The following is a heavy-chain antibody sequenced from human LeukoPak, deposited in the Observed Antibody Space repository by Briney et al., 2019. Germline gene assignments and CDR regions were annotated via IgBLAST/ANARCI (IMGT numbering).Heavy chain of an antibody. CDR1: GYRFTSYW. Sequence: GESLEISCKGSGYRFTSYWIGWVRPMPGKGPEWMGIIYPGDSDTRYSPSFQGQVTISADKSISTASLQWSSLKASDTAMYYCARHRDGYNYDYWGQGTLVTVSS. J-gene: IGHJ4*02. CDR3: ARHRDGYNYDY. CDR2: IYPGDSDT. V-gene: IGHV5-51*01. D-gene: IGHD5-24*01.